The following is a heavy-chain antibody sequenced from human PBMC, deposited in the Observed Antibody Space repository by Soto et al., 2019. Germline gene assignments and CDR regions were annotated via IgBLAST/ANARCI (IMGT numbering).Heavy chain of an antibody. Sequence: QVQLQESGPGLVKPSETPSLTCTVSGGSISSHYWSWIRQPPGRGLEWIGFIYYSGITDSNPSLKSRVTISLDTSKNQLSLRLSSVTAADTAVYYCARPRGIAPAVWYFDLWGRGTLVTVSS. CDR2: IYYSGIT. CDR1: GGSISSHY. J-gene: IGHJ2*01. CDR3: ARPRGIAPAVWYFDL. V-gene: IGHV4-59*08. D-gene: IGHD6-13*01.